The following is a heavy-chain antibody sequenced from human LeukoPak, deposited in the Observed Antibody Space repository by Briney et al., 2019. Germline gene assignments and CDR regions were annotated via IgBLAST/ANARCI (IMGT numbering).Heavy chain of an antibody. CDR1: GYSITSAYY. CDR2: INHSGST. CDR3: ARGRPWSTTGTTTVLYYFDY. J-gene: IGHJ4*02. Sequence: SETLSLTCTVSGYSITSAYYWGWIRQPPGKGLEWIGEINHSGSTNYNPSLKSRVTISVDTSKNQFSLKLSSVTAADTAVYYCARGRPWSTTGTTTVLYYFDYWGQGTLVTVSS. V-gene: IGHV4-38-2*02. D-gene: IGHD1-1*01.